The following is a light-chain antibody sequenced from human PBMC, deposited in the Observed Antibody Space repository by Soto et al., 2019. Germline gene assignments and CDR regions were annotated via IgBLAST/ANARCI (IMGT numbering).Light chain of an antibody. CDR1: QSISGTF. V-gene: IGKV3-20*01. Sequence: EIVLTQSPGTLSLSPGERATLSCRASQSISGTFLAWYQHKPGQAPRVLIYGASRRATGIPDRFSGSGSGTDFTLTISRLEPEDFALYYCQQYYSSWTFGQGNKVEMK. J-gene: IGKJ1*01. CDR3: QQYYSSWT. CDR2: GAS.